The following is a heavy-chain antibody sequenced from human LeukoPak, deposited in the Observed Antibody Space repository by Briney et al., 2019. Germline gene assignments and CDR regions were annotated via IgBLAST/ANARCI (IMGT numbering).Heavy chain of an antibody. CDR1: GFTFSTYA. CDR2: IGGSGGRT. D-gene: IGHD6-13*01. J-gene: IGHJ4*02. V-gene: IGHV3-23*01. CDR3: ARDTAAGASWDY. Sequence: GGSLRLSCAASGFTFSTYAMSWVRQTPGKGLEWVAAIGGSGGRTYYADSVKGRFTISRDDSENTLYLQMNSLRAEDTALYHCARDTAAGASWDYWGQGTLVTVSS.